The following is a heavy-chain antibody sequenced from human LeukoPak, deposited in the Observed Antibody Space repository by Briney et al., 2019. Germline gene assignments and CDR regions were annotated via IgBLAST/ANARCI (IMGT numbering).Heavy chain of an antibody. CDR3: ARGGRGVAPAPHDY. CDR2: INSDGSSA. CDR1: EFTFTSYW. D-gene: IGHD2-2*01. V-gene: IGHV3-74*01. J-gene: IGHJ4*02. Sequence: PGGSLRLSCAVSEFTFTSYWMHWVRQAPGKGLVWVSRINSDGSSASYADSVEGRFTVSRDNAKNTMHLQMNSLRAEDTAVYYCARGGRGVAPAPHDYWGQGTLVTVSS.